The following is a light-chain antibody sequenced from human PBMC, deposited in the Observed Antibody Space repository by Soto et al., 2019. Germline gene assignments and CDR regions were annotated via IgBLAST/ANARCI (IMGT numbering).Light chain of an antibody. J-gene: IGKJ3*01. CDR2: AAS. Sequence: EIVLTQSPGTLSLSLGERATLSFRASQSVSSNYLAWFQQKPGQAPRLLIYAASTRAAAVPDRFTGSGSGTDFALTISRLEPEDFGVYYCQQYGDSPLTSGPGTKVD. V-gene: IGKV3-20*01. CDR3: QQYGDSPLT. CDR1: QSVSSNY.